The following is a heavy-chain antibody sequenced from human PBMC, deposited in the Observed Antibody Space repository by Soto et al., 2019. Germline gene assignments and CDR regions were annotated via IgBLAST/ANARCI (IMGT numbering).Heavy chain of an antibody. V-gene: IGHV1-18*01. Sequence: ASVKGSCKASGYSFTSYGISWVRQAPGQGLEWMGWISAYNGNTNYAQKLQGRVTMTTDTSTSTAYMELRSLRSDDTAVYYCARIITDYYDSSGEFPFDYWGQGTLVTVSS. CDR1: GYSFTSYG. J-gene: IGHJ4*02. CDR3: ARIITDYYDSSGEFPFDY. D-gene: IGHD3-22*01. CDR2: ISAYNGNT.